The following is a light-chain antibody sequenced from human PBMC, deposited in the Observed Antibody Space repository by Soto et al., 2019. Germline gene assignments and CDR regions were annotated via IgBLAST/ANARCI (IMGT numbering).Light chain of an antibody. CDR3: QSYASSLGVV. CDR2: GNS. J-gene: IGLJ2*01. V-gene: IGLV1-40*01. CDR1: SSNIGAGYD. Sequence: QSVLTQPPSVSGAPGQRVTISCTGSSSNIGAGYDVHWYQQLPGTAPQLLIYGNSKRPSGVPDRFSGSKSGSSASLAITGLLAEDVADYYCQSYASSLGVVFGGGTKPTAL.